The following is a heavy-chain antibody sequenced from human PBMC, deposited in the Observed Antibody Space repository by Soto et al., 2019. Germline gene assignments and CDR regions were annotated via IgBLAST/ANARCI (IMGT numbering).Heavy chain of an antibody. J-gene: IGHJ4*02. CDR2: ISGSGGRS. CDR1: GFTFSNYA. CDR3: AKAYFVWSSEQPYYFDY. D-gene: IGHD3-16*01. Sequence: EVQLLDSGGGLVQPGGSLRLSCAASGFTFSNYAMTWVRQGPGKGLEWVSGISGSGGRSYYADSVKGRFTISRDNSKSKFYLQMNSLRAEDTAVYYCAKAYFVWSSEQPYYFDYWGQGTLVTVSS. V-gene: IGHV3-23*01.